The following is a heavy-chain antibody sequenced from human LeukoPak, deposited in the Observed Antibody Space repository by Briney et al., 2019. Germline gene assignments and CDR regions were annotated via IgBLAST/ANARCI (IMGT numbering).Heavy chain of an antibody. CDR3: ARENDYGNNWFDP. Sequence: ASVKVSCKASGYSFSSYYMHWVRQAPGQGLEWMGIINPSGDSTTYAQKFQGRVTMTRDTSTRTVYMELSSLRSDDTAVYYCARENDYGNNWFDPWGQGTQVTVSS. CDR1: GYSFSSYY. CDR2: INPSGDST. D-gene: IGHD4-17*01. V-gene: IGHV1-46*01. J-gene: IGHJ5*02.